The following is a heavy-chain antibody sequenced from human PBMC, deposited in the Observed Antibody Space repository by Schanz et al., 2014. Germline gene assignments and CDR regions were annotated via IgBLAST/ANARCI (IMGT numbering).Heavy chain of an antibody. CDR2: ISGSGGST. CDR1: GFSFSSYA. Sequence: EVQLVESGGGLVQPGGSLRLSCAASGFSFSSYAMGWVRQARGKGLEWVSAISGSGGSTYYADSVKGRFTISRDNSKNSVFLQMNSLRAEDTAVYYCVRDSFFAFAYWGQGTLVTVSS. J-gene: IGHJ4*02. D-gene: IGHD3-3*01. V-gene: IGHV3-23*04. CDR3: VRDSFFAFAY.